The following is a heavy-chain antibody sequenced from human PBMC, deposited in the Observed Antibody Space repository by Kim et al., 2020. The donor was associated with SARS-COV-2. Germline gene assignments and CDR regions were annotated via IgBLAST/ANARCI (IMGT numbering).Heavy chain of an antibody. D-gene: IGHD2-2*03. V-gene: IGHV3-49*04. CDR2: IRSKAYGGTT. CDR3: TRGGGYCSSTSCYAYLDY. Sequence: GGSLRLSCTASGFTFGDYAMSWVRQAPGKGLEWVGFIRSKAYGGTTEYAASVKGRFTISRDDSKSIAYLQMNSLKTEDTAVYYCTRGGGYCSSTSCYAYLDYWGQGTLVTVSS. CDR1: GFTFGDYA. J-gene: IGHJ4*02.